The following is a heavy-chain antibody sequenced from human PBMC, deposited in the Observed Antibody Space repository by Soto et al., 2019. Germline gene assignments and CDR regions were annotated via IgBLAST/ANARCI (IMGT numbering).Heavy chain of an antibody. J-gene: IGHJ5*02. Sequence: EVQLLESGGDLVQPGGSLRLSCVASGFTFSNYAMTWVRQATGRGLEWVSSVSGGGDTAYYADSVKGRFTISSDNSKDTLYLQIDGLSAEDTALDYCLIYCGCTTCRGFDPWGQGTLVTVSS. CDR2: VSGGGDTA. D-gene: IGHD2-2*01. V-gene: IGHV3-23*01. CDR1: GFTFSNYA. CDR3: LIYCGCTTCRGFDP.